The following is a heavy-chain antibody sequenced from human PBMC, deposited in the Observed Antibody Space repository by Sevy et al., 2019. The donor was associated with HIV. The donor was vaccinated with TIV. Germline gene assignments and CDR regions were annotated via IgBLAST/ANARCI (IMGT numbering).Heavy chain of an antibody. V-gene: IGHV5-51*01. CDR3: ARDYRPLNYYYYGMDV. J-gene: IGHJ6*02. Sequence: GESLKISCKGSGYSFTSCWIGWVRQMPGKGLEWMGIIYPGDSDTRYSPSFQGQVTISADKSISTAYLQWSSLKASDTAMYYCARDYRPLNYYYYGMDVWGQGTTVTVSS. D-gene: IGHD3-10*01. CDR1: GYSFTSCW. CDR2: IYPGDSDT.